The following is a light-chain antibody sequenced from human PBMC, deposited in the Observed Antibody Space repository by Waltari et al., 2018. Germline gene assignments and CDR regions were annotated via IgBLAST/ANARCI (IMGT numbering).Light chain of an antibody. CDR1: SSDVGLYKR. CDR2: EFT. Sequence: QSALTPPPSVSGSPGQSDTISYTGTSSDVGLYKRVFLYQQSPGTAPNLIIYEFTNRPPGVPVRFSGSKSGDTASLTISGRRAEDEADYYCSSYTSSNTDLFGTGTKVTVL. J-gene: IGLJ1*01. V-gene: IGLV2-18*02. CDR3: SSYTSSNTDL.